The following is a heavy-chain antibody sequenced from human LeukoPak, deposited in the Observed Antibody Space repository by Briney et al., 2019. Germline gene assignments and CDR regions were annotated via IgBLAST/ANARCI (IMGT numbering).Heavy chain of an antibody. CDR3: AVSVRFERVWHYFNN. J-gene: IGHJ4*02. CDR2: ISGSGGST. V-gene: IGHV3-23*01. Sequence: GGSLRLSCAASGFTFSIYGMSWVRQAPGKGLEWVSAISGSGGSTYYTDSVRGRFTISRDISKNTLFLQMNSLRAEDTAVYYCAVSVRFERVWHYFNNWGQGTQVTVSS. CDR1: GFTFSIYG. D-gene: IGHD3-10*01.